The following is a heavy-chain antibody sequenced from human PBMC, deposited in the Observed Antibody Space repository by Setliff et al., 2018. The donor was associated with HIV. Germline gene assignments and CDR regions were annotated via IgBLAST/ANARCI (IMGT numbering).Heavy chain of an antibody. CDR3: AKDARWNYIGFDY. CDR1: GFTFSSYW. CDR2: IKQDGSDK. V-gene: IGHV3-7*03. Sequence: GGSLRLSCAASGFTFSSYWMSWVRQAPGKGLEWVANIKQDGSDKYYVDAVKGRFTISRDNSKNRLHLQINSLRAEDTAVYYCAKDARWNYIGFDYWGQGTLVTVSS. J-gene: IGHJ4*02. D-gene: IGHD1-7*01.